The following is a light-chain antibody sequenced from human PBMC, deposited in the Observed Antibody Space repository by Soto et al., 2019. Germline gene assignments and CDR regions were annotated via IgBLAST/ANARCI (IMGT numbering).Light chain of an antibody. Sequence: EIVMTQSPSTLSVSPGERATLSCRASQSVSSNLAWYQQKPGQAPRLLIYDASNRATGIPARFSGSGSGTDFTLTISSLQPEDFATYYCQHLNSHPITSGQGTRLDIK. CDR3: QHLNSHPIT. CDR1: QSVSSN. J-gene: IGKJ5*01. V-gene: IGKV3D-15*01. CDR2: DAS.